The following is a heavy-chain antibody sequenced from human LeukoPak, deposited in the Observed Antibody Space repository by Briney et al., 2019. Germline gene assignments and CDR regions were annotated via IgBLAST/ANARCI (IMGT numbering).Heavy chain of an antibody. V-gene: IGHV1-18*01. J-gene: IGHJ4*01. CDR2: ISAYNGNT. CDR3: ARDRSFRRSEY. Sequence: ASVKVSCKASAYTFTSYGISWVRQAPGQGLEWMGWISAYNGNTNYAQKLQGRVTMTTDTSTSTDYMDLRSLRSDDTAVYYCARDRSFRRSEYWGNGTLVTVSS. CDR1: AYTFTSYG.